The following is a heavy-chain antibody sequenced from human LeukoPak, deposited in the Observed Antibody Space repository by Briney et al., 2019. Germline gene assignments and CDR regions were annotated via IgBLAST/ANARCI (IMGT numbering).Heavy chain of an antibody. D-gene: IGHD1-26*01. V-gene: IGHV4-39*01. CDR1: GGSISSSSYY. J-gene: IGHJ6*02. CDR3: ARHSIVGAAYYYYGMDV. Sequence: PSETLSLACTVSGGSISSSSYYWGWIRQTPGKGLEWIGSIYYSGSTYYNPYLKSRVTISVDTSKNQFSLKLSSVTAADTAVYYCARHSIVGAAYYYYGMDVWGQGTTVTVSS. CDR2: IYYSGST.